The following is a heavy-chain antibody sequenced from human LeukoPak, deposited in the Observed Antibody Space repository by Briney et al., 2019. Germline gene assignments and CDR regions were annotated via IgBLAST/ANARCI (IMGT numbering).Heavy chain of an antibody. Sequence: ASVKVSCKASGYTFTSYDINWVRQAAGQGLEWLGWMNPNSGNTGYAQKFQGRVTITRNTSISTAYMELSSLRSEDTAVYYCARGWQRAFDIWGQGTMVTVSS. V-gene: IGHV1-8*01. D-gene: IGHD6-25*01. CDR2: MNPNSGNT. CDR3: ARGWQRAFDI. J-gene: IGHJ3*02. CDR1: GYTFTSYD.